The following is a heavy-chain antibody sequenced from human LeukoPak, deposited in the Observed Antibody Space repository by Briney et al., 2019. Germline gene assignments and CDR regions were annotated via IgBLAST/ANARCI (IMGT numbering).Heavy chain of an antibody. CDR2: INHSGST. CDR1: GGSFSGYH. D-gene: IGHD3-10*01. J-gene: IGHJ4*02. Sequence: PSETLSLTCVVYGGSFSGYHWNWIRQPPGKGLEWIGEINHSGSTNYNPSLKSRLTISVDTSKNQFSLKLNSVTAADTAVYYCARRSYDSGSYYDGWYFDYWGQGTLVTVSS. V-gene: IGHV4-34*01. CDR3: ARRSYDSGSYYDGWYFDY.